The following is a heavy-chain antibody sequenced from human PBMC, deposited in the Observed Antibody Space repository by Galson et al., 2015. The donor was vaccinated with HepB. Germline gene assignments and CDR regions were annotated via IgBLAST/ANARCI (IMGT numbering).Heavy chain of an antibody. D-gene: IGHD3-22*01. CDR2: IKSKTVGGTT. V-gene: IGHV3-15*01. J-gene: IGHJ4*02. Sequence: SLRLSCAASGFNFSNARMSWVRQAPGKGLEWVGRIKSKTVGGTTDYAAPVKGRFSISREFSKNTLYLQMTSLKTEDTAVYYCNTEGLSDSSAYFDNWGQGTLVTVSS. CDR1: GFNFSNAR. CDR3: NTEGLSDSSAYFDN.